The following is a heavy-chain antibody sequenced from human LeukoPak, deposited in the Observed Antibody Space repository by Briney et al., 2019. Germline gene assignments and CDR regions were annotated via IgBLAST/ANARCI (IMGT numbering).Heavy chain of an antibody. V-gene: IGHV4-34*01. Sequence: PSETLSLTCAVYGGSFSGYYWSWIRQPPGKGLEWIGEINHSGSTNYNPSLKSRVTISVDTSKNQFSLKLSPVTAADTAVYYCASFPAGGAARFYYYGMDVWGQGTTVTVSS. D-gene: IGHD6-6*01. J-gene: IGHJ6*02. CDR2: INHSGST. CDR3: ASFPAGGAARFYYYGMDV. CDR1: GGSFSGYY.